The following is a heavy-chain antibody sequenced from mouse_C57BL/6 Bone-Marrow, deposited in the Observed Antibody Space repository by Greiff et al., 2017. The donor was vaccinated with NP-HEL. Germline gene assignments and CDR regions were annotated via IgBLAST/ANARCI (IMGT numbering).Heavy chain of an antibody. Sequence: VQLQQSGAELARPGASVKLSCKASGYTFTSYGISWVKQRTGQGLEWIGEIYPRSGNTYYNEQFKGKATLTADKSSSTAYMELRSLTSEDSAVYFCARGVYGYWFAGWGQGTLVTVSA. CDR1: GYTFTSYG. D-gene: IGHD2-2*01. CDR2: IYPRSGNT. J-gene: IGHJ3*01. CDR3: ARGVYGYWFAG. V-gene: IGHV1-81*01.